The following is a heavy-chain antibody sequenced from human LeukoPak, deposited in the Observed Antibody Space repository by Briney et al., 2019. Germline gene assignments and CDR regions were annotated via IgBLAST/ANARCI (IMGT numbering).Heavy chain of an antibody. CDR1: GYTFTSYY. J-gene: IGHJ5*02. CDR2: INPSGGST. Sequence: ASVKVSCKASGYTFTSYYMHWVRQAPGQGLEWMGIINPSGGSTSYAQKLQGRVTMTRDTSTSTVYMELSSLRSEDTAVYYCARDRAAYDYVWGSYRQPSEFDPWGQGTLVTVSS. CDR3: ARDRAAYDYVWGSYRQPSEFDP. D-gene: IGHD3-16*02. V-gene: IGHV1-46*01.